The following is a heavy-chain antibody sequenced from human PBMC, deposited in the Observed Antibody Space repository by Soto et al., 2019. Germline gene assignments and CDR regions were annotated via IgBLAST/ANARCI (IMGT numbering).Heavy chain of an antibody. CDR1: GLTFSEYG. CDR3: ARAPVIDDAFDI. Sequence: GGSLRLSCGASGLTFSEYGMHWVRQAPGKGLEWLAVISYDGSNKYYADSVKGRFTISRDNSKNTLYLQMNSLRAEDTAVYYCARAPVIDDAFDIWGQGTMVTVSS. CDR2: ISYDGSNK. D-gene: IGHD2-21*01. J-gene: IGHJ3*02. V-gene: IGHV3-30*19.